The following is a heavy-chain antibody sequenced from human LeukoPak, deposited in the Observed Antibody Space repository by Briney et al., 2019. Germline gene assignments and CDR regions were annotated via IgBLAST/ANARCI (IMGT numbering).Heavy chain of an antibody. CDR3: ARGSGDGYNSDY. J-gene: IGHJ4*02. V-gene: IGHV1-69*02. D-gene: IGHD5-24*01. CDR1: GGTFSSYT. CDR2: IIPILGIA. Sequence: ASVTVSCKASGGTFSSYTISWVRQAPGQGLEWMGRIIPILGIANYAQKFQGRVTITADKSTSTAYMELSSLRSEDTAVYYCARGSGDGYNSDYWGQGTLVTVSS.